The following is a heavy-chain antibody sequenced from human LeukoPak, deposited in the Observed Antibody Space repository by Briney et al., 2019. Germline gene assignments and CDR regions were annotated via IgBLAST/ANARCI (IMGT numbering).Heavy chain of an antibody. CDR3: ALVREAATLLPDY. V-gene: IGHV3-23*01. Sequence: GGSLRLSCAASGFTFSSYAMSWVRQAPGKGLEWVSAISVSGGSTYYADSVKGRFTISRDNSKNTLYLQMNSLRAEDTAVYYCALVREAATLLPDYWGQGTLVTVSS. J-gene: IGHJ4*02. D-gene: IGHD2-15*01. CDR2: ISVSGGST. CDR1: GFTFSSYA.